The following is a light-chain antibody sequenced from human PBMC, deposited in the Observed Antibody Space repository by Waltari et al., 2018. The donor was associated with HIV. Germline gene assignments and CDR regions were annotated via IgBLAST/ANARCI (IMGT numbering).Light chain of an antibody. Sequence: DIQMAQSPSNVSAFVGGTVTITCRASRDISTSLAWYQFRPWRPPKPLIYGGFQLETGGPSIFGGAGSGTEFTLTITSLQPEDVATYCCQQAQSFPHTFGGGTRVGIK. J-gene: IGKJ4*01. CDR1: RDISTS. CDR3: QQAQSFPHT. CDR2: GGF. V-gene: IGKV1-12*01.